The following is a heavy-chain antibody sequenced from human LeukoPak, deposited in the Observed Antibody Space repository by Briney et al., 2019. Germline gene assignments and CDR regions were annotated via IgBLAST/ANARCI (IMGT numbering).Heavy chain of an antibody. CDR2: IYPGDSET. J-gene: IGHJ5*01. V-gene: IGHV5-51*01. CDR3: ARLGLGWFDP. D-gene: IGHD3-16*01. CDR1: GYTFTSYW. Sequence: GKSLKISCKSSGYTFTSYWIGWVRQMPGKGLEWMGVIYPGDSETRYSPSFQGQVTISADKSINTAFLQWTSLKASDTAVYYCARLGLGWFDPWGQGTLVTVSS.